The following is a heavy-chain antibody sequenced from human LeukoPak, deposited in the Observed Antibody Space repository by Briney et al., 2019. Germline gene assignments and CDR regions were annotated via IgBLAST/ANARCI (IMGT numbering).Heavy chain of an antibody. V-gene: IGHV3-23*01. CDR3: AKSPTMVRGVINTKYIDY. D-gene: IGHD3-10*01. Sequence: GGSLRLSCAASGFTFSSYAMSWVRQAPGKGLEWVSAISGSGGSTYYADSVKGRFTISRDNSKDTLYLQMNSLRAEDTAVYYCAKSPTMVRGVINTKYIDYWGQGTLVTVSS. CDR2: ISGSGGST. J-gene: IGHJ4*02. CDR1: GFTFSSYA.